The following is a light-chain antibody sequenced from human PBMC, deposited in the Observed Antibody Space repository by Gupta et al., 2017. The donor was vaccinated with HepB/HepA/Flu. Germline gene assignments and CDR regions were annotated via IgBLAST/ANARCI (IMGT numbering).Light chain of an antibody. Sequence: SYDLTQPPSVSVSPGQTASITCSGDKLGSKYVYWYQQKQGQSPILVIYQDKNRPSGIPERFSGSNSGNTATLTISGTQAMDEAAYFCQVWDGTAVVFGGGTKLTVL. CDR3: QVWDGTAVV. V-gene: IGLV3-1*01. J-gene: IGLJ2*01. CDR1: KLGSKY. CDR2: QDK.